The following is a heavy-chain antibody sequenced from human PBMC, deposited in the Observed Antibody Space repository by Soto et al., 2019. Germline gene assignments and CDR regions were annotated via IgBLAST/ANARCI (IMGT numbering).Heavy chain of an antibody. CDR1: GFTFSTYA. Sequence: QVQLVESGGGVVQPGRSLKLSCAASGFTFSTYAMHWLRQAPGKGLEWVAVISYDGINKYYADSVKGRFTIARDNSKNTLYLQMNSLRGEYTAVFYCARDGASYWGQGTPVIVSS. CDR2: ISYDGINK. V-gene: IGHV3-30-3*01. J-gene: IGHJ4*02. CDR3: ARDGASY. D-gene: IGHD3-16*01.